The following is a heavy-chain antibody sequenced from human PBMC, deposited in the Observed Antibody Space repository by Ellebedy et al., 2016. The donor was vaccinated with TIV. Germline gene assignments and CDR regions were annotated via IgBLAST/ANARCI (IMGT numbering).Heavy chain of an antibody. J-gene: IGHJ4*02. CDR3: ARARSSGWLHTPDY. CDR2: INPNDDTK. Sequence: AASVKVSCKASGYSFSSYYMHWVRQAPGQGLEWMGIINPNDDTKYYAQNFQGRVIVTRDTSTSTVYMELSSLRSEDTAVYFCARARSSGWLHTPDYWGQGTLVTVSS. CDR1: GYSFSSYY. D-gene: IGHD6-19*01. V-gene: IGHV1-46*01.